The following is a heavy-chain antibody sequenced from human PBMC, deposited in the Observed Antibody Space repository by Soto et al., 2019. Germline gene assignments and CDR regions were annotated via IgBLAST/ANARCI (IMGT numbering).Heavy chain of an antibody. Sequence: GGSLRLSCEVSGFTSSSYEMYWVRQAPGKGLEWVAYISSSGETVYYAGSVQGRLTISRDNAKNSLYLQMSSLGAEDTAVYYCAREGFYAMDVWGQGTTGTVSS. J-gene: IGHJ6*02. CDR2: ISSSGETV. D-gene: IGHD2-2*01. CDR3: AREGFYAMDV. CDR1: GFTSSSYE. V-gene: IGHV3-48*03.